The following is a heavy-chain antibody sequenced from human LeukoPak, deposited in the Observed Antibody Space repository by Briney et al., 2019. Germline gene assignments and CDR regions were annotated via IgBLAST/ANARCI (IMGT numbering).Heavy chain of an antibody. Sequence: SETLSLTCTVSGGSISSYYWSWIRQPAGKGLEWIGRIYTSGSTNYNPSLKSRVTMSVDTSKNQFSLKLSSVTAADTAVYYCARELGIFGVVNNDYWGQGTLVTVSS. D-gene: IGHD3-3*01. CDR3: ARELGIFGVVNNDY. J-gene: IGHJ4*02. V-gene: IGHV4-4*07. CDR2: IYTSGST. CDR1: GGSISSYY.